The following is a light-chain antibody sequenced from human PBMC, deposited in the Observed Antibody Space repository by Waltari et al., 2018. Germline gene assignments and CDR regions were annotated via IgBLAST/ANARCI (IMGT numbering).Light chain of an antibody. J-gene: IGLJ2*01. CDR2: DVT. CDR3: SSYTTSSTVT. V-gene: IGLV2-14*01. Sequence: QSALTQPASVSASPGQSITISCTGNSSDVGSLNFLSWYQLHPGKAPKLIIYDVTDRPSGVSTRFSGSKSANTASLTISGLQPEDEADYYCSSYTTSSTVTFGGGTKLTVL. CDR1: SSDVGSLNF.